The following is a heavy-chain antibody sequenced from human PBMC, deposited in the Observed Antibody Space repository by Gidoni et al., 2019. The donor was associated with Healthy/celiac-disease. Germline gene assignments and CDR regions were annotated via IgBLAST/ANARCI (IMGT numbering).Heavy chain of an antibody. CDR2: ISGSGGST. CDR1: GFTFSSYA. Sequence: EVQLLESGGGLVQPGGSLRLSCAASGFTFSSYAMSWVRQAPGKGLEWVSAISGSGGSTYYADSVKGRFTISRDNSKNTLYLQMNSLRAEDTAVYYCAKPLGEQWLTQGPFDYWGQGTLVTVSS. D-gene: IGHD6-19*01. CDR3: AKPLGEQWLTQGPFDY. J-gene: IGHJ4*02. V-gene: IGHV3-23*01.